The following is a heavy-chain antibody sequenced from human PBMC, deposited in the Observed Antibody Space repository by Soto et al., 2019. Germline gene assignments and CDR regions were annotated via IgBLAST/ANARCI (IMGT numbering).Heavy chain of an antibody. Sequence: QVQLVQSGAEVKKPGSSVKVSCKASGGTFSSYAISWVRQAPGQGLEWMGGIIPIFGTANYAQKFQGRVTSTADESTSTAYMELSSLKSEDTAVYYCARTEAYYYDSSGVHAPDYWGQGTLVTVSS. J-gene: IGHJ4*02. CDR3: ARTEAYYYDSSGVHAPDY. D-gene: IGHD3-22*01. CDR1: GGTFSSYA. V-gene: IGHV1-69*01. CDR2: IIPIFGTA.